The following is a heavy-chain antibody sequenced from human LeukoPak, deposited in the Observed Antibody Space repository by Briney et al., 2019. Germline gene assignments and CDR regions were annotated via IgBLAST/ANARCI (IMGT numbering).Heavy chain of an antibody. J-gene: IGHJ5*02. D-gene: IGHD6-19*01. V-gene: IGHV4-59*12. CDR3: AGDSSGWYL. CDR2: IYYSGST. Sequence: PSETLSLTCTVAGGSISSYYWSWIRQPPGEGLEWMGYIYYSGSTNYNPPLKSRVTISVDTSKNQFSLKLSSVTAADTAVYYCAGDSSGWYLWGQGTLVTVSS. CDR1: GGSISSYY.